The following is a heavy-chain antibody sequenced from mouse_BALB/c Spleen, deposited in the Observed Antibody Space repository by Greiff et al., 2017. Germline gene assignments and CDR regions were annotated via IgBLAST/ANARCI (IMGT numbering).Heavy chain of an antibody. CDR3: ATHYYGYPAWFAY. V-gene: IGHV2-4-1*01. CDR1: GFSLTSYG. Sequence: VQLVESGPGLVQPSQSLSITCTVSGFSLTSYGVHWVRQSPGKGLEWLGVIWSGGSTDYNAAFISRLSISKDNSKSQVFFKMNSLQADDTAIYYCATHYYGYPAWFAYWGQGTLVTVSA. D-gene: IGHD1-2*01. CDR2: IWSGGST. J-gene: IGHJ3*01.